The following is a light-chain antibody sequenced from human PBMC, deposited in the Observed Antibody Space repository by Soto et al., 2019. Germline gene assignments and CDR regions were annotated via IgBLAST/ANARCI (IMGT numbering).Light chain of an antibody. CDR1: SSNIGAGYD. J-gene: IGLJ2*01. V-gene: IGLV1-40*01. Sequence: QSVLTQPPSVSGAPGQRVTISCTGSSSNIGAGYDVHWYQQLPGTAPKLLIYGNSNRPSGVPDRFSGSKSGTSASLAITGLQAEDEADYYCQSYDNSLRGEGVFGGGTKLTVL. CDR3: QSYDNSLRGEGV. CDR2: GNS.